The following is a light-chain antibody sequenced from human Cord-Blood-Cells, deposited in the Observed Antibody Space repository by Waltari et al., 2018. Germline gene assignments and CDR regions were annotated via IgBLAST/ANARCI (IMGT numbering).Light chain of an antibody. CDR2: EVS. Sequence: QSALTQPPSVSGSPGQPITISCTRTSSDVGGDNYASWYQQHPGKAPKLMIYEVSHLPAGVSNRFSGSRSGNTASLTISGLQAEDEAEYYCSSYTSSSTLEVFGGGTKLTVL. CDR1: SSDVGGDNY. J-gene: IGLJ2*01. CDR3: SSYTSSSTLEV. V-gene: IGLV2-14*01.